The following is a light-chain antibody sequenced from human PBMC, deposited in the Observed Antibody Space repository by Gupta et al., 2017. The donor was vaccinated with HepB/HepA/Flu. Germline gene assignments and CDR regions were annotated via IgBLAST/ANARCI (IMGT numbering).Light chain of an antibody. CDR2: AAS. J-gene: IGKJ1*01. CDR3: QQSYSTPPT. Sequence: DIQMTQSPSSLSAFVGDRVTITCRASQSISSNLNWYQQKPGKAPKVLIYAASSLQSGVPSSFSGSGSGTDFTLTITSLQPEDFATYYCQQSYSTPPTFGQGTKVEIK. V-gene: IGKV1-39*01. CDR1: QSISSN.